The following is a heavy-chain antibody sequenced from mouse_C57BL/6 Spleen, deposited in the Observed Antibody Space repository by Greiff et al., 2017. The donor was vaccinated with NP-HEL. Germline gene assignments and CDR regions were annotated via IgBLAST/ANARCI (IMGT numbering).Heavy chain of an antibody. V-gene: IGHV2-2*01. CDR3: ARNYYYGSSYAWFAY. D-gene: IGHD1-1*01. CDR2: IWSGGST. Sequence: VKLVESGPGLVQPSQSLSITCTVSGFSLTSYGVHWVRQSPGKGLEWLGVIWSGGSTDYNAAFISRLSISKDNSKSQVFFKMNSLQADDTAIYYCARNYYYGSSYAWFAYWGQGTLVTVSA. CDR1: GFSLTSYG. J-gene: IGHJ3*01.